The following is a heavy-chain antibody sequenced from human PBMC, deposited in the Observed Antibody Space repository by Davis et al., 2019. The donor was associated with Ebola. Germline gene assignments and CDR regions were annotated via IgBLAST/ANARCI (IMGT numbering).Heavy chain of an antibody. CDR2: ISSSSSYT. Sequence: GESLKISCAASGFTFSDYYMSWIRQAPGKGLEWVSYISSSSSYTNYADSVKGRFTISRDNAKNSLYLQMNSLRAEDTAVYYCARVPTLGAAVIYYYGMDVWGQGTTVTVSS. CDR1: GFTFSDYY. D-gene: IGHD6-25*01. CDR3: ARVPTLGAAVIYYYGMDV. J-gene: IGHJ6*02. V-gene: IGHV3-11*06.